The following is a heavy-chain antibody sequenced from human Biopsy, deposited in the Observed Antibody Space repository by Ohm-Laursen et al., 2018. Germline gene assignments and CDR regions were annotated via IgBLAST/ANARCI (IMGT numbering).Heavy chain of an antibody. J-gene: IGHJ2*01. CDR3: ARDRGYYSDRTVPGYFDL. CDR1: GDSISSYY. CDR2: VYYTGST. Sequence: ETLSLTWVVSGDSISSYYWSWIRQPPGKGLQWIGYVYYTGSTDYNPSLQSRVTISVDTSKNHFSLRLRSVTPADTAIYYCARDRGYYSDRTVPGYFDLWGRGTLVTVSS. V-gene: IGHV4-59*01. D-gene: IGHD3-22*01.